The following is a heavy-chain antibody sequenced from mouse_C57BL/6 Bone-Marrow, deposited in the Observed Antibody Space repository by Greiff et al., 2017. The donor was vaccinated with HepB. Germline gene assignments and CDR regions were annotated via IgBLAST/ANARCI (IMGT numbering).Heavy chain of an antibody. CDR1: GFTFSDYG. D-gene: IGHD2-3*01. V-gene: IGHV5-17*01. CDR3: ARGGGYYPDY. J-gene: IGHJ2*01. CDR2: ISSGSSTI. Sequence: EVHLVESGGGLVKPGGSLKLSCAASGFTFSDYGMHWVRQAPEKGLEWVAYISSGSSTIYYADTVKGRFTISRDNAKNTLFLQMTSLRSEDTAMYYCARGGGYYPDYWGQGTTLTVSS.